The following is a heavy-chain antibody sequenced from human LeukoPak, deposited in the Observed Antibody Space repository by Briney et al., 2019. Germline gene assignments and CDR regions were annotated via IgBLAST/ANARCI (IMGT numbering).Heavy chain of an antibody. CDR1: GFTFSSYA. CDR3: ARDRGSYYVCYYFDY. CDR2: ISYDGSNK. V-gene: IGHV3-30-3*01. D-gene: IGHD1-26*01. Sequence: PGRSLRLSCAASGFTFSSYAMHWVRQAPGKGLEWVAVISYDGSNKYYADSVKGRFTISRDNSKNTLYLQMNSLRAEDTAVYYCARDRGSYYVCYYFDYWGQGTLVTVSS. J-gene: IGHJ4*02.